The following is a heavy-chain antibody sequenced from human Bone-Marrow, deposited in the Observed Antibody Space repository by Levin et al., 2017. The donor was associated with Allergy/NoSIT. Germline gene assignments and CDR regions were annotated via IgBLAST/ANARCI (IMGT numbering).Heavy chain of an antibody. CDR2: INSKNGDT. V-gene: IGHV1-18*01. D-gene: IGHD2-2*01. Sequence: GASVKVSCKASGYTFTNYGISWVRQAPGQGLEWMGWINSKNGDTHYVQKLQGRVIMTTDTSTSTLYMELRSLKFDDTALYFCARDLGYCTTTSCTRNWFDPWGQGTLVTVSS. CDR3: ARDLGYCTTTSCTRNWFDP. CDR1: GYTFTNYG. J-gene: IGHJ5*02.